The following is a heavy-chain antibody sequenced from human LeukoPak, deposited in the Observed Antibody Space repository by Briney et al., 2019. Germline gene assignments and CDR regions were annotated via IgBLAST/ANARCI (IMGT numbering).Heavy chain of an antibody. CDR2: ISYDGSNK. D-gene: IGHD3-10*02. V-gene: IGHV3-30*04. Sequence: GGSLRLSCAASGFTFSSYAMHWVRQAPGKGLEWVAVISYDGSNKYYADSVKGRFTISRDNSKNTLYLQMNSLRAEDTAVYYCARDRVVRGVIIYYYYYGMDVWGQGTTVTVSS. CDR3: ARDRVVRGVIIYYYYYGMDV. CDR1: GFTFSSYA. J-gene: IGHJ6*02.